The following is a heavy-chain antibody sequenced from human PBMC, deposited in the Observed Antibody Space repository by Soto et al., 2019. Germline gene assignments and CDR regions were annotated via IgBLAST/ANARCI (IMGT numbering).Heavy chain of an antibody. Sequence: EVQLVESGGGLVQPGGSLRLSCVASGFTFSNYWMGWVRQAPGKGLEWVANIRQDGGDKRDLDSVKGRFTISRDNAQNSLYLPMNSLRAEDTAVYYCARIECGGNCYSRSWYFDIWGRGTLVTVSS. J-gene: IGHJ2*01. CDR1: GFTFSNYW. V-gene: IGHV3-7*01. CDR2: IRQDGGDK. D-gene: IGHD2-21*02. CDR3: ARIECGGNCYSRSWYFDI.